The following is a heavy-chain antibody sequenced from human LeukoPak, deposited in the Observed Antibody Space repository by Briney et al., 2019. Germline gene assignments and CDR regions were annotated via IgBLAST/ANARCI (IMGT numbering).Heavy chain of an antibody. CDR1: GFTFSSYS. CDR2: ISSSSSYI. V-gene: IGHV3-21*01. CDR3: ARMGSGGNLFDY. J-gene: IGHJ4*02. Sequence: GGSLRLSCAASGFTFSSYSMNWVRQAPGKGLEWVSSISSSSSYIYYADSVKGRFTISRDNAKNSLYLQMNSLRAEDTAVYYCARMGSGGNLFDYWGQGTLVTVSS. D-gene: IGHD2-15*01.